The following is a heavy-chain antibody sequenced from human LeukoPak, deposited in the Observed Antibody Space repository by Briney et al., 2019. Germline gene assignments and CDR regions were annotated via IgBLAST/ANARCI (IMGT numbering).Heavy chain of an antibody. D-gene: IGHD5-18*01. J-gene: IGHJ4*02. CDR1: GFTFNSYW. CDR3: ARQYNYGLDY. Sequence: PGGSLRLSCAASGFTFNSYWMHWVRQAPGKWLIWVSRISSDGSSTNYADSVKGRFTISRDNAKNTLYLQMNSLTAEDTAVYYCARQYNYGLDYWGQGTLVTVSS. V-gene: IGHV3-74*01. CDR2: ISSDGSST.